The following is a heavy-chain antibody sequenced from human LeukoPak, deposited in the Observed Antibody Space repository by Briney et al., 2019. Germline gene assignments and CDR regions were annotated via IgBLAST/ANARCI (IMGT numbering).Heavy chain of an antibody. D-gene: IGHD4-17*01. J-gene: IGHJ4*02. Sequence: PGGSLRLSCAASGFTFNSYGMHWVRQAPGKGLEWVAVIWYDGSNKYYADSAKGRFTISRDNSKNTLFLQMDSLRAEDTAVYYCARDWQHMATVIYYFDYWGQGTLVTVSS. V-gene: IGHV3-33*02. CDR1: GFTFNSYG. CDR2: IWYDGSNK. CDR3: ARDWQHMATVIYYFDY.